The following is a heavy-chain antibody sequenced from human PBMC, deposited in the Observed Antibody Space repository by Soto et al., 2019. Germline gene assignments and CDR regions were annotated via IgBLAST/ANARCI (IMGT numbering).Heavy chain of an antibody. CDR2: IRSKAYGGTT. Sequence: SLRLSCTASGFTFGDYAMSWFRQAPGKGLEWVGFIRSKAYGGTTEYAASVIGRFTISRDDSKSIAYLQMNSLKTEDTAVYYCTRGGDSVLRYFDWLPIYYYGMDVWGQGTTVTVSS. CDR1: GFTFGDYA. D-gene: IGHD3-9*01. J-gene: IGHJ6*02. CDR3: TRGGDSVLRYFDWLPIYYYGMDV. V-gene: IGHV3-49*03.